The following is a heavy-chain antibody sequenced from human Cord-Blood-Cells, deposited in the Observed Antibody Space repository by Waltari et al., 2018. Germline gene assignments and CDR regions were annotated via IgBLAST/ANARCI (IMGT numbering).Heavy chain of an antibody. V-gene: IGHV4-34*01. Sequence: QVQLQQWGAGLLKPSETLSLTCAVYGGSFSGYYWSWIRQPPGKGLEWIGEINHRGSTNYNPSLKSRVTISVDTSKNQFSLKLSSVTAADTAVYYCARSSSSDAFDIWGQGTMVTVSS. CDR2: INHRGST. CDR1: GGSFSGYY. CDR3: ARSSSSDAFDI. D-gene: IGHD6-13*01. J-gene: IGHJ3*02.